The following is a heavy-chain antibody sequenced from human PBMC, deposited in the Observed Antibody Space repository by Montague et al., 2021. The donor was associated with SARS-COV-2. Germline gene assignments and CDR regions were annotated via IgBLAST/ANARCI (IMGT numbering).Heavy chain of an antibody. CDR3: ARLGDGVEPSPILGLGPFYYYYYIDT. J-gene: IGHJ1*01. D-gene: IGHD3-22*01. CDR2: GGHRGET. V-gene: IGHV4-34*01. CDR1: GGSFSSNF. Sequence: SETLSLTCTVRGGSFSSNFENWIGQPRGNWLEWSGGGGHRGETEYDTACKSGVSISIVTSKDQFSLKLSSVTAPDTAVYYCARLGDGVEPSPILGLGPFYYYYYIDTWGNDTLAPVAA.